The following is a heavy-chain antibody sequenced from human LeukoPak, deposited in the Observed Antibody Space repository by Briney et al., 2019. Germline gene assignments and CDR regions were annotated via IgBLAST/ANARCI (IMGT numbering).Heavy chain of an antibody. CDR2: INHSGST. Sequence: PSETLSLTCAVYGGSFSGYYWSWIRQPPGKGLEWIGEINHSGSTNYNPSLKSRVTISVDTSKNQFSLKLSSVTAADTAVYYCARVGVVRGVKEYYYMDVWGKGTTVTVSS. CDR1: GGSFSGYY. V-gene: IGHV4-34*01. CDR3: ARVGVVRGVKEYYYMDV. J-gene: IGHJ6*03. D-gene: IGHD3-10*01.